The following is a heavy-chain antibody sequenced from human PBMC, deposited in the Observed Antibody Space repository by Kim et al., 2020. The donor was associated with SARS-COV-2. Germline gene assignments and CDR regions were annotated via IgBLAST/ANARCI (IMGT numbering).Heavy chain of an antibody. CDR3: ARGSVVVTANYYYYGMDV. V-gene: IGHV1-69*13. Sequence: SVKVSCKASGGTFSSYAISWVRQAPGQGLEWMGGIIPIFGTANYAQKFQGRVTITADESTSTAYMELSSLRSEDTAVYYCARGSVVVTANYYYYGMDVWGQGTTVTVSS. CDR1: GGTFSSYA. J-gene: IGHJ6*02. CDR2: IIPIFGTA. D-gene: IGHD2-21*02.